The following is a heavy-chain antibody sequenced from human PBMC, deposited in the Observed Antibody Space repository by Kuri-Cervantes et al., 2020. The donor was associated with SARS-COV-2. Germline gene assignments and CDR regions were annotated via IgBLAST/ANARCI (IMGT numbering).Heavy chain of an antibody. J-gene: IGHJ6*03. Sequence: GESLKISCAASGFTFSSYGMHWVRQAPGKGLEWVAFIRYDGSNKYYADSVKGRFTISRDNSKNTLYLQMNSLRAEDTAVYYCAKKGDYSNYAERPHYYYMDVWGKGTTVTVSS. CDR3: AKKGDYSNYAERPHYYYMDV. D-gene: IGHD4-11*01. CDR2: IRYDGSNK. V-gene: IGHV3-30*02. CDR1: GFTFSSYG.